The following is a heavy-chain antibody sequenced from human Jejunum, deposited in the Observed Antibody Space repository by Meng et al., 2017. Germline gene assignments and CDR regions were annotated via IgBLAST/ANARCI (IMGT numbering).Heavy chain of an antibody. CDR2: IDPSEST. V-gene: IGHV4-4*02. Sequence: VQLKEAGPGLVTPSGTPALTCAVSGASISRTNWWSWVRQPPGKGLEWIGKIDPSESTHYNPSLKGRVTISADRSKNQFSLRLTSVTAADTAIYYCARAYCTDVSCHDFFDSWGQGTLVTVSS. CDR3: ARAYCTDVSCHDFFDS. CDR1: GASISRTNW. D-gene: IGHD2-8*01. J-gene: IGHJ4*02.